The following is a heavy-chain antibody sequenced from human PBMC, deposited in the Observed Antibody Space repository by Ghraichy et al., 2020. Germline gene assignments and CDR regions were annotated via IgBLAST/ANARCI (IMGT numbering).Heavy chain of an antibody. Sequence: SETLSLTCAVYGGSFSGYYWSWIRQPPGKGLEWIGEINHSGSTNYNPSLKSRVTISVDTSKNQFSLKLSSVTAADTAVYYCARGRWYSGSYYFDYWGQGTLVTVSS. CDR2: INHSGST. CDR3: ARGRWYSGSYYFDY. V-gene: IGHV4-34*01. CDR1: GGSFSGYY. J-gene: IGHJ4*02. D-gene: IGHD1-26*01.